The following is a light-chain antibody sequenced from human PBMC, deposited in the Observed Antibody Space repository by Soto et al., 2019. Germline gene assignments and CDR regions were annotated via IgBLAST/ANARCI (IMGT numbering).Light chain of an antibody. CDR1: QSLVHSDGIAY. CDR3: MQGQHWAAT. J-gene: IGKJ5*01. Sequence: DSVMTQSPLSLPVTLGQPASISCRSNQSLVHSDGIAYFSWFQQRPGRSPRRLIYKVSNRDSGVPAKVNGREACGEFALNNSRVAVEKLGIYYRMQGQHWAATFGQGTQR. CDR2: KVS. V-gene: IGKV2-30*02.